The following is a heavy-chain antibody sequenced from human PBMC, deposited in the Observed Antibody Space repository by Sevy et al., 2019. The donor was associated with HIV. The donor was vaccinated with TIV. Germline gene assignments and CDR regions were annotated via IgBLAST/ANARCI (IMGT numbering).Heavy chain of an antibody. CDR3: AREGCTNPNDY. CDR1: GFTFSKYS. Sequence: GGSLRLSCAASGFTFSKYSMSWVRQPPGKGLEWVSTLSFGGGDINYADSVKGRFTISRDNSKSSVYLQMNNLRPEDTAVYYCAREGCTNPNDYWGQGTLVTVSS. V-gene: IGHV3-23*01. D-gene: IGHD2-8*01. J-gene: IGHJ4*02. CDR2: LSFGGGDI.